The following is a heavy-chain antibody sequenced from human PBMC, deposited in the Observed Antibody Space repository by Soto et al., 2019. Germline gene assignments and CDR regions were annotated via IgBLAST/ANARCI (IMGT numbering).Heavy chain of an antibody. CDR3: ASLGTTVTTFDY. CDR2: IYHSGST. J-gene: IGHJ4*02. CDR1: GSSISSSNW. D-gene: IGHD4-4*01. Sequence: SETLSLTCALFGSSISSSNWWSWVGQPPGKGLEWIGEIYHSGSTNYNPSLKSRVTISVDKSKNQFSLKLSSVTAADTAVYYCASLGTTVTTFDYWGQETLVTVS. V-gene: IGHV4-4*02.